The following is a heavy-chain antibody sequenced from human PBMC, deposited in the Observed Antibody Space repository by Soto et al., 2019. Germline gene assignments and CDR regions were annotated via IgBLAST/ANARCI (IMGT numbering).Heavy chain of an antibody. CDR2: ISPYNCNK. J-gene: IGHJ4*02. D-gene: IGHD6-19*01. Sequence: QVQLVQSGGEVKKPGASVEVSCRTSGYMFTTYGMSWVRQAPGQGLEWMAWISPYNCNKKYAQKFRCKVTMTTDKLTRTAPTPLANRNSEDTGTYSFARTGGGMAVRPVEYWGQGTLVTVYS. CDR3: ARTGGGMAVRPVEY. CDR1: GYMFTTYG. V-gene: IGHV1-18*04.